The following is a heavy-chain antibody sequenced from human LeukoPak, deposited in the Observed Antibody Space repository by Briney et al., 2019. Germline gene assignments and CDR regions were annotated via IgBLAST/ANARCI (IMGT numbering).Heavy chain of an antibody. CDR1: GFTFSSYG. CDR3: ARDLAIAAAGTDYFDF. D-gene: IGHD6-13*01. Sequence: GGSLRLSCAASGFTFSSYGMHWVCQAPGKGLEWVAVISYDGSNKYYADSVKGRFTISRDNSKNTLYLQMNSLRAEDTAVYYCARDLAIAAAGTDYFDFWGQGTLVTVSS. J-gene: IGHJ4*02. V-gene: IGHV3-30*03. CDR2: ISYDGSNK.